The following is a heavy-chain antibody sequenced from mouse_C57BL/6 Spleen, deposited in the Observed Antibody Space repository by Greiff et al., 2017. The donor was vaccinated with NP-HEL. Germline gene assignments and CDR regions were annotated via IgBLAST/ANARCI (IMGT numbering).Heavy chain of an antibody. CDR3: SIYYGYPC. D-gene: IGHD2-2*01. Sequence: VQLQQSGPELVKPGASVKISCKASGYAFSSSWMNWVKQRPGKGLEWIGRIYPGDGDTNYNGKFKGKATLTADKSSSTAYMQLSSLTSEDSAVYFCSIYYGYPCWGQGTLVTVSA. J-gene: IGHJ3*01. CDR1: GYAFSSSW. V-gene: IGHV1-82*01. CDR2: IYPGDGDT.